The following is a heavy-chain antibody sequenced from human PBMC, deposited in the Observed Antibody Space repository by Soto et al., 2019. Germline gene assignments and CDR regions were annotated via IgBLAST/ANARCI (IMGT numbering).Heavy chain of an antibody. V-gene: IGHV1-3*01. CDR3: AREWVFGVVNWFDP. CDR2: INAGNCNT. J-gene: IGHJ5*02. CDR1: GYTFTSYA. Sequence: ASVKVSSKASGYTFTSYAMHFLQKAPGQRLDWMGWINAGNCNTKYSQKFQGRVTITRDTSASTAYMELSSLRSEDTAVYYCAREWVFGVVNWFDPWGQGTLVTVS. D-gene: IGHD3-3*01.